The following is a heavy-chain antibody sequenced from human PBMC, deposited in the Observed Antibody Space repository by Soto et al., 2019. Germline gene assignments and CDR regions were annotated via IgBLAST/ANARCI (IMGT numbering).Heavy chain of an antibody. CDR2: INPSGGST. J-gene: IGHJ6*02. CDR1: GYTFTSYY. CDR3: ARILTFGGVRGGMDV. D-gene: IGHD3-16*01. Sequence: ASVKVSCKASGYTFTSYYMHWVRQAPGQGLEWMGIINPSGGSTSYAQKFQGRVTMTRDTSTSTVYMELSSLRSEDTAVYYCARILTFGGVRGGMDVWGQGTTVTVSS. V-gene: IGHV1-46*01.